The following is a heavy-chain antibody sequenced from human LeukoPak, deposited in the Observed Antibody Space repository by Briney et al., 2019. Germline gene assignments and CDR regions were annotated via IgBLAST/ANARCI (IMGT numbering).Heavy chain of an antibody. CDR1: GGTFSSYA. V-gene: IGHV1-69*04. CDR3: ARGLTPWQGYYYYYMDA. J-gene: IGHJ6*03. Sequence: ASVKVSCKASGGTFSSYAISWVRQAPGQGLEWMGRIIPILGIANYAQKFQGRVTITADKSTSTAYMELSSLRSEDTAVYYCARGLTPWQGYYYYYMDAWGKGTTVTVSS. CDR2: IIPILGIA. D-gene: IGHD5-24*01.